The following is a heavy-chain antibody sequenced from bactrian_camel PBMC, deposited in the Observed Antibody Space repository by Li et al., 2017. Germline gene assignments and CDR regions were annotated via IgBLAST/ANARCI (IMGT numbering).Heavy chain of an antibody. V-gene: IGHV3S1*01. D-gene: IGHD6*01. CDR3: AKHGGWYGLWKWEYDY. Sequence: HVQLVESGGGLVQPGGSLRLSCAASGFTFRPYELNWVRQAPGKGLEWISTIHKDAYGGSGGSNYVDSVKGRFTISRDNDKSTLYLQLNSLKTEDTAMYYCAKHGGWYGLWKWEYDYWGQGTQVTVS. CDR2: IHKDAYGGSGGS. CDR1: GFTFRPYE. J-gene: IGHJ4*01.